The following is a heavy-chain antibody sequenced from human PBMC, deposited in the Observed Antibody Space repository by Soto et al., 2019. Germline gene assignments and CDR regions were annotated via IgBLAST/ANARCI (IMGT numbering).Heavy chain of an antibody. CDR2: ISAYNGNT. Sequence: ASVKVSCKASGYTFTSYGISWVRQAPGQGLEWMGWISAYNGNTNYAQKLQGRVTMTTDTSTSTAYMELRSLRSDDTAVYYCASLRFLEWLLDYWGQGTLVTVSS. D-gene: IGHD3-3*01. CDR1: GYTFTSYG. V-gene: IGHV1-18*04. CDR3: ASLRFLEWLLDY. J-gene: IGHJ4*02.